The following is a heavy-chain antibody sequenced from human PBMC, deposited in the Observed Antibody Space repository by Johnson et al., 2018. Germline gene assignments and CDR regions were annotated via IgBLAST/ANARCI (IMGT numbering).Heavy chain of an antibody. D-gene: IGHD3-3*01. CDR1: GYTFTSYD. CDR2: MNPNSGNT. J-gene: IGHJ6*03. CDR3: ARAEYWFLEWLSYMDV. Sequence: QVQLVQSGAEVKKPGASXKVSCKASGYTFTSYDINWVRQATGQGLEWMGWMNPNSGNTGYAQKFQGRVTMTRNTSISTAYMELSSLRSEEPAVYYCARAEYWFLEWLSYMDVWGKGTTVTVSS. V-gene: IGHV1-8*01.